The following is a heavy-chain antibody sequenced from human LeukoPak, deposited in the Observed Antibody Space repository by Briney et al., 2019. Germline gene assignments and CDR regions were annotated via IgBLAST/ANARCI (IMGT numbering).Heavy chain of an antibody. V-gene: IGHV5-51*01. J-gene: IGHJ5*02. CDR3: ARLTTPAGDGDWFDP. Sequence: GESLKISCKGSGYSFTLYWIGWVRQMPGKGLEWMGIIYPGDSETRYGPPFQGQVTISADKSSRTAYLQWSSLKASDTAIYYCARLTTPAGDGDWFDPWGQGTLVTVSS. D-gene: IGHD2-2*01. CDR1: GYSFTLYW. CDR2: IYPGDSET.